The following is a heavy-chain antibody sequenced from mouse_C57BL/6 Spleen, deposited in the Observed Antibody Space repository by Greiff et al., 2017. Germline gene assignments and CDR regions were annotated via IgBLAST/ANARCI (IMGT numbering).Heavy chain of an antibody. CDR3: ARDPITTVVAPCDY. D-gene: IGHD1-1*01. CDR2: INPSSGYT. J-gene: IGHJ2*01. V-gene: IGHV1-4*01. Sequence: QVQLKQSGAELARPGASVKMSCKASGYTFTSYTMHWVKQRPGQGLEWIGYINPSSGYTKYNQKFKDKATLTADKSSSTAYMQLSSLTSEDSAVYYCARDPITTVVAPCDYWGQGTTLTVSS. CDR1: GYTFTSYT.